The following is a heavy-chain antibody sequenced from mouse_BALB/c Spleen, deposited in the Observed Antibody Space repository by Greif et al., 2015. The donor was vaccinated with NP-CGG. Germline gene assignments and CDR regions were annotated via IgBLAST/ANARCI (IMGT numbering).Heavy chain of an antibody. CDR2: INPSTGYT. CDR1: GYTFTSYW. D-gene: IGHD2-4*01. CDR3: ARRWDYHYYAMDY. J-gene: IGHJ4*01. V-gene: IGHV1-7*01. Sequence: LQQSGAELAKPGASVKMSCKASGYTFTSYWMHWVKQRPGQGLEWIGYINPSTGYTEYNQKFKDKATLAADKSFSXAYMQLSSLTSEDSAVYYCARRWDYHYYAMDYWGQGTSVTVSS.